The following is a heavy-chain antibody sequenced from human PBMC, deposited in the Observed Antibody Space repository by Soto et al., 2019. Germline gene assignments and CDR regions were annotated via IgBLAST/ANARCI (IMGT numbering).Heavy chain of an antibody. D-gene: IGHD5-18*01. CDR2: IIPIFGTA. Sequence: SVKVSCKASGGTFSSYAISWVRQAPGQGLEWMGGIIPIFGTANYAQKFQGRVTITADESTSTAYMELSSLRSEDTAVYYCASAVNTAMVTLTRYYYYYGMDVWGQGTTVTVSS. V-gene: IGHV1-69*13. J-gene: IGHJ6*02. CDR3: ASAVNTAMVTLTRYYYYYGMDV. CDR1: GGTFSSYA.